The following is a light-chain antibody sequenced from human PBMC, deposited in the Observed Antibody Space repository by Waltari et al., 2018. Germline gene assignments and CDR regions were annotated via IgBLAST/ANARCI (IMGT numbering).Light chain of an antibody. V-gene: IGKV1-5*03. CDR2: KES. CDR3: QQYNTFSSAT. J-gene: IGKJ2*01. Sequence: DVQMTQSPSSLSASVGDRVTITCRSSQSISFWVAWYQQKPGKVPKLLISKESILESGFPSRFSVSGSGTEFTLTISSLQPDDFATYYCQQYNTFSSATFGQGTKLEI. CDR1: QSISFW.